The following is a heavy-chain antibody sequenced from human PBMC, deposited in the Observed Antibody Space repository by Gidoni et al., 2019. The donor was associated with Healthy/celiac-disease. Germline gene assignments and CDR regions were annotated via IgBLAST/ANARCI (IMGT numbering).Heavy chain of an antibody. D-gene: IGHD6-13*01. J-gene: IGHJ4*02. CDR2: ISGSGGST. V-gene: IGHV3-23*01. CDR3: AKDLSSSWYSHNYFDY. CDR1: GFTFSSYA. Sequence: EVQLLESGGGLVQLGGSLRLSCAASGFTFSSYAMSWVRQAPGKGLEWVSAISGSGGSTYYADSVKGRFTISRDNSKNTLYLQMNSLRAEDTAVYYCAKDLSSSWYSHNYFDYWGQGTLVTVSS.